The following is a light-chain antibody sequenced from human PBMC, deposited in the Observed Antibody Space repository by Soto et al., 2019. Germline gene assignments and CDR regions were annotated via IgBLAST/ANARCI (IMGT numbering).Light chain of an antibody. V-gene: IGKV3-20*01. J-gene: IGKJ2*01. Sequence: ETELTQSPGTLSSSPGERATLSGRASQTVSSNYLAWDQQKPGQAPRILIYGASRRATGIPDRFSGSGSGTDYTLTISRLEPEDFAVYYCQHYGSSPPTYTFGQGTKLEIK. CDR1: QTVSSNY. CDR2: GAS. CDR3: QHYGSSPPTYT.